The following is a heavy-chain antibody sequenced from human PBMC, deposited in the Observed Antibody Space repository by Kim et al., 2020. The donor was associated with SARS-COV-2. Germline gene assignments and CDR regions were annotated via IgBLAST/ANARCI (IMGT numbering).Heavy chain of an antibody. CDR3: TRHGGGDGYNSGYYGLDV. CDR2: IRSKANSYAT. Sequence: GGSLRLSCAASGFTFTGSAMHWVRQASGKGLEWVGRIRSKANSYATEYAASVKGRFTISRDDSKNTAYLQMNSLKTEDTAVYYCTRHGGGDGYNSGYYGLDVWGRGTTVTVSS. V-gene: IGHV3-73*01. J-gene: IGHJ6*02. CDR1: GFTFTGSA. D-gene: IGHD5-12*01.